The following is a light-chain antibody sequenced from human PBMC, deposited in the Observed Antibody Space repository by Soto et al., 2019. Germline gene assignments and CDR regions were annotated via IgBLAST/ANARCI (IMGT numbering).Light chain of an antibody. CDR3: QQYGSSPLT. V-gene: IGKV3-20*01. CDR2: GAS. J-gene: IGKJ3*01. CDR1: QSVSGRY. Sequence: IVLTQSPGTLSLSPGERATLSCRASQSVSGRYLAWYQQKPGQAPRLLIYGASSRATGIPDRFSGSGSGTDFTLTISRLEPEDFAVYYCQQYGSSPLTFGPGTKVDIK.